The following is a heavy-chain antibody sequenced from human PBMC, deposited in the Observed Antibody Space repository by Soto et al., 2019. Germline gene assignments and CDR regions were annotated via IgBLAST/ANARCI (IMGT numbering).Heavy chain of an antibody. CDR2: ISSTTAAT. CDR1: GFTFSSYS. CDR3: VTEHDGVPPMTHADN. J-gene: IGHJ4*02. Sequence: GGSLRLSCAVSGFTFSSYSINWFRQALDKGMEWVSCISSTTAATYYADSVKGRFSTSRDNGKNSLYLQMNGLRDEYTAVYYCVTEHDGVPPMTHADNWGQGTLGTVSS. V-gene: IGHV3-48*02. D-gene: IGHD2-8*01.